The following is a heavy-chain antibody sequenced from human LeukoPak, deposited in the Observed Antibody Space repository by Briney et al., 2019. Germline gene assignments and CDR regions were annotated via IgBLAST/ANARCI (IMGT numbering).Heavy chain of an antibody. CDR3: ARDPRSRWLQPTGYFDY. J-gene: IGHJ4*02. Sequence: SETLSLTCAVYGGSFSGYYWSWIRQPPGKGLEWIGEINHSGSTNYNPSLKSRVTISVDTSKNQFSLKLSSVTAADTAVYYCARDPRSRWLQPTGYFDYWGQGTLVTVSS. CDR2: INHSGST. D-gene: IGHD5-24*01. CDR1: GGSFSGYY. V-gene: IGHV4-34*01.